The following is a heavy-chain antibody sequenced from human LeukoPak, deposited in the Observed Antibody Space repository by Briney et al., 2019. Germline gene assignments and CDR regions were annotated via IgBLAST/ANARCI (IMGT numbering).Heavy chain of an antibody. D-gene: IGHD6-6*01. Sequence: TGGSLRLSCAASGFTFSSNWMSWVRQAPGKGLEWVANIKQDGSEKYYVDSVKGRFTISRDNAKNSLYLQMNSLRAEDTAVYYCARYRIQLVAGYFDYWGQGTLVTASS. CDR1: GFTFSSNW. CDR2: IKQDGSEK. CDR3: ARYRIQLVAGYFDY. J-gene: IGHJ4*02. V-gene: IGHV3-7*02.